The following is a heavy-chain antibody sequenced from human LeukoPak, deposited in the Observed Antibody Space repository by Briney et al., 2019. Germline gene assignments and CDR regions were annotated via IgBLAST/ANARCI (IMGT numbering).Heavy chain of an antibody. D-gene: IGHD6-19*01. CDR2: ISANAVST. J-gene: IGHJ6*03. CDR1: RFPFSSYT. V-gene: IGHV3-23*01. CDR3: ASVQSTEIYYFYYMAV. Sequence: GGSLRLSCADSRFPFSSYTMSWVRQAPGKGLEWVSGISANAVSTYYADSVKGRFPISNDNSKNTQHLHMYILGTEETAVYCASVQSTEIYYFYYMAVWGKGTTVTVSS.